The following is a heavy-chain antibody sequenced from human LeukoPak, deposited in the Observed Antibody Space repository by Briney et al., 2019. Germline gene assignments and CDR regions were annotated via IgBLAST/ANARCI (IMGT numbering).Heavy chain of an antibody. CDR3: ARDLAWGAFDY. V-gene: IGHV3-23*01. CDR2: ISPRGGGT. Sequence: GGSLRLSCAASGFTFSNHGMNWVRQAPGKGLEWLSGISPRGGGTYYADSVKGRFTISRDDSKNTLSLQMDSLRVEDTAVYYCARDLAWGAFDYWGQGTLVTVSS. CDR1: GFTFSNHG. J-gene: IGHJ4*02. D-gene: IGHD7-27*01.